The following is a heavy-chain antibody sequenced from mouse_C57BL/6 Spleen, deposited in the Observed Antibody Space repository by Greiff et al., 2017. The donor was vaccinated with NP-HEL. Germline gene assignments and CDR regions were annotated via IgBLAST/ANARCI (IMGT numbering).Heavy chain of an antibody. J-gene: IGHJ3*01. D-gene: IGHD1-1*01. CDR1: GYTFTDYN. CDR3: ARPGSSYSAWFAY. CDR2: INPNNGGT. V-gene: IGHV1-18*01. Sequence: EVQLQQSGPELVKPGASVKIPCKASGYTFTDYNMDWVKQSHGKSLEWIGDINPNNGGTIYNQKFKGKATLTVDKSSRTAYMELRSLTSEDTAVYYCARPGSSYSAWFAYWGQGTLFTVSA.